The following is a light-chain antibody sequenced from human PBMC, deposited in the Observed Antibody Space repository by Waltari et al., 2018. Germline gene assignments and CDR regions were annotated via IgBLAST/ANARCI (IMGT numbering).Light chain of an antibody. V-gene: IGKV1-5*03. CDR3: QQYNTYSS. CDR2: KAS. Sequence: DIQMTQSPSSLSAFVGDTVTITCRASQSISNWLAWYQQKPGKPPILLIYKASILKSGVPSRFSGSGSGTQVTLTISSLQPGDVATYYCQQYNTYSSFGQGTNLEIK. J-gene: IGKJ2*01. CDR1: QSISNW.